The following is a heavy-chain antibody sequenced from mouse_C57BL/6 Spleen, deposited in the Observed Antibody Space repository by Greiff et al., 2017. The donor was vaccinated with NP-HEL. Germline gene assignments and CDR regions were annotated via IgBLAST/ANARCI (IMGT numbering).Heavy chain of an antibody. Sequence: QVQLQQSGAELVKPGASVKLSCKASGYTFTEYTIHWVKQRSGQGLEWIGWFYPGSGSIKYNEKFKDKATLTADKSSSTVYMELSRLTSEDSAVYFCARHEERAQALYYYAMDYWGQGTSVTVSS. J-gene: IGHJ4*01. CDR3: ARHEERAQALYYYAMDY. V-gene: IGHV1-62-2*01. CDR2: FYPGSGSI. D-gene: IGHD3-2*02. CDR1: GYTFTEYT.